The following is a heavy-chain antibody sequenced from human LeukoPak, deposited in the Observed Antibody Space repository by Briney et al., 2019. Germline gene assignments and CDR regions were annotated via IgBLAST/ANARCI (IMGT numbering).Heavy chain of an antibody. CDR3: AKETTVVTCDY. Sequence: PRGSLRLSCAASGFTFSSYSMNWVRQAPGKGLEWVSSISSSSSYIYYADSVKGRFTISRDNSKNTLYLQMNSLRAEDTAVYYCAKETTVVTCDYWGQGTLVTVSS. CDR2: ISSSSSYI. J-gene: IGHJ4*02. V-gene: IGHV3-21*01. CDR1: GFTFSSYS. D-gene: IGHD4-23*01.